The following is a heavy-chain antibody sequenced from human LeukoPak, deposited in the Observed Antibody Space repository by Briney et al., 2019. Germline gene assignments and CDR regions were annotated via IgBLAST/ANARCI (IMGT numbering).Heavy chain of an antibody. Sequence: SETLSLTCTVFGGSISSSSYYWGWIRQPPGKGLEWIGSIYYSGSTYYNPSLKSRVIISVDTSKNQFSLKLSSVTAADTAVYYCARQLIHYYDSSGFDALDIWGQGTMVTVSS. CDR1: GGSISSSSYY. V-gene: IGHV4-39*01. D-gene: IGHD3-22*01. J-gene: IGHJ3*02. CDR3: ARQLIHYYDSSGFDALDI. CDR2: IYYSGST.